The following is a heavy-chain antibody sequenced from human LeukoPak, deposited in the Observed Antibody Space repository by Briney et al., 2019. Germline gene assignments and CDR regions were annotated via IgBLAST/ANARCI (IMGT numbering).Heavy chain of an antibody. D-gene: IGHD1-26*01. CDR1: GFTFSSYA. Sequence: GGSLRLSCAASGFTFSSYAMHWVRQAPGKGLEWVAVISYDGSNKYYADSVKGRFTISRDNSKNTLYLQMNSLRAEDTAVYYCANPATAFDYWGQGTLVTVSS. CDR3: ANPATAFDY. CDR2: ISYDGSNK. V-gene: IGHV3-30*04. J-gene: IGHJ4*02.